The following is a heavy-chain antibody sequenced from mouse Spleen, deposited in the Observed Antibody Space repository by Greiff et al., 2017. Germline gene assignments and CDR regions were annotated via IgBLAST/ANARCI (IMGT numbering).Heavy chain of an antibody. Sequence: EVQRVESGGGLVKRGGSLKLSCAASGFTFSSYYMSWVRQTPEKRLEWVATISSGGGSTYYPDSVKGRFTISRDNAKNTLYLQMSSLNSEDTAVYYCARATMITTPAWFAYWGQGTLVTVSA. V-gene: IGHV5-12-1*01. CDR3: ARATMITTPAWFAY. CDR1: GFTFSSYY. J-gene: IGHJ3*01. D-gene: IGHD2-4*01. CDR2: ISSGGGST.